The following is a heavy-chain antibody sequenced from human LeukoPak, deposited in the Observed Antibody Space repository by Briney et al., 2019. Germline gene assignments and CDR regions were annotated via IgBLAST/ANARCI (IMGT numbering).Heavy chain of an antibody. V-gene: IGHV3-23*01. Sequence: GGSLRLSCAASGFTFSSYAMSWVRQAPGKGLEWVSAISGSGGSTYYADSVKGRFTISRDNSKNTLYLQMGSLRAEDMAVYYCARDGRDYVWGSYDYWGQGTLVTVSS. CDR3: ARDGRDYVWGSYDY. D-gene: IGHD3-16*01. CDR2: ISGSGGST. CDR1: GFTFSSYA. J-gene: IGHJ4*02.